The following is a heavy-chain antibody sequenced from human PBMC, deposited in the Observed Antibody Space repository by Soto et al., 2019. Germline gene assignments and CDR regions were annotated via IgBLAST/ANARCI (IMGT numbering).Heavy chain of an antibody. D-gene: IGHD1-26*01. CDR3: AKAGVGATGTGDY. V-gene: IGHV3-30*18. J-gene: IGHJ4*02. Sequence: QVPLVESGGGVVQPGRSLRLSCAASGFTFSSYGMHWVRQAPGKGLEWVAVISYDGSNKYYADSVKGRFTISRDNXKNTLYLQMNSLRAEDTAVYYCAKAGVGATGTGDYWGQGTLVTVSS. CDR2: ISYDGSNK. CDR1: GFTFSSYG.